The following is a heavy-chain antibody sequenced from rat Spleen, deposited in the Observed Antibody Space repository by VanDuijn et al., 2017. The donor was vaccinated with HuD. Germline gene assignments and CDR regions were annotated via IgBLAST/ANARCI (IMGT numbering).Heavy chain of an antibody. CDR3: ARQDTSGYSNWFTY. J-gene: IGHJ3*01. V-gene: IGHV5S23*01. Sequence: EVRLVESGGGLVQPGRSLKLSCAASGFTFSDYYMAWVRQAPTKGLEWVASISPSGGGTYYRDSVKGRFTVSRDNARGTQYLQMDSLRSEDTATYYCARQDTSGYSNWFTYWGQGTLVTVSS. CDR1: GFTFSDYY. CDR2: ISPSGGGT. D-gene: IGHD4-3*01.